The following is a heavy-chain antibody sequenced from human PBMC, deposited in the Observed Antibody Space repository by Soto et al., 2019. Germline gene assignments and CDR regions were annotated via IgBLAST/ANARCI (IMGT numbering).Heavy chain of an antibody. V-gene: IGHV3-7*01. CDR3: ATAISSPFSNFDY. CDR1: GFTFSTYW. D-gene: IGHD2-2*01. J-gene: IGHJ4*02. CDR2: IKEDGSEE. Sequence: EVKLVQSGGDLVQPGGSLRLSCVASGFTFSTYWMTWVRQAPGMGLEWVAGIKEDGSEEVYVDSVKGRFSISRDNAKTSLYLQLNSLRAEDTAVYYCATAISSPFSNFDYWGQGSRVTVSS.